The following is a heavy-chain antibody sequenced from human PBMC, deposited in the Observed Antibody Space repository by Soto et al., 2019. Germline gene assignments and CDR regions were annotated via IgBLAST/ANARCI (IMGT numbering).Heavy chain of an antibody. V-gene: IGHV1-3*01. J-gene: IGHJ6*03. Sequence: QVQLVQSGAEVKKPGASVKVSCKASGYTFTSYAMHWVRQAPAQRLEWMGWINAGNGNTKYSQKFQGRVTITRDTSASTAYMDLSSMRSEDTAVYYCAREGWDDYSNSGDYYYYMDVWGKGTTVTVSS. D-gene: IGHD4-4*01. CDR1: GYTFTSYA. CDR2: INAGNGNT. CDR3: AREGWDDYSNSGDYYYYMDV.